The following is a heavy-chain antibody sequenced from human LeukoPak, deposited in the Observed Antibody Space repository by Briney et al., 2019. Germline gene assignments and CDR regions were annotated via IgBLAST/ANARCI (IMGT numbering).Heavy chain of an antibody. Sequence: SETLSLTCAVYGGSFSGYYWSWIRQPPGKGLEWIGEINHSGSTNYNPSLKSRVTISADTSKNQFSLKLSSVTAADTAVYYCARVWRRITMVRGIPQGYFDYWGQGTLVTVSS. CDR1: GGSFSGYY. CDR3: ARVWRRITMVRGIPQGYFDY. J-gene: IGHJ4*02. V-gene: IGHV4-34*01. D-gene: IGHD3-10*01. CDR2: INHSGST.